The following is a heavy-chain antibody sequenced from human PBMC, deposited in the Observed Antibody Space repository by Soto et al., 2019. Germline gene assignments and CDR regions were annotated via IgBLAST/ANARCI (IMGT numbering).Heavy chain of an antibody. Sequence: ASVKVSCKASGYTFTCYDINWVRQATGRGLEWMGWMNPNSGNTGYAQKFQGRVTMTRNTSLSTAYMELSSLRSEDTTVYYCARGILGVVIIDYRMDVWGQGTTVTVSS. V-gene: IGHV1-8*01. CDR1: GYTFTCYD. CDR3: ARGILGVVIIDYRMDV. CDR2: MNPNSGNT. D-gene: IGHD3-3*01. J-gene: IGHJ6*02.